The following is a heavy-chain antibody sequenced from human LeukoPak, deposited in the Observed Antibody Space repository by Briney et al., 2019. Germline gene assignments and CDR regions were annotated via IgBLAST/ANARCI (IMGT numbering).Heavy chain of an antibody. CDR2: ISAYNGNT. Sequence: RASVKVSCKASGYTFTSYGISWVRQAPGQGLEWMGWISAYNGNTNYAQKLQGRVTMTTDTSTSTAYMELRSLRSDDTAVYYCARWSDGDPPNYYYGMDVWGQGTTVTVSS. V-gene: IGHV1-18*01. CDR3: ARWSDGDPPNYYYGMDV. D-gene: IGHD4-17*01. J-gene: IGHJ6*02. CDR1: GYTFTSYG.